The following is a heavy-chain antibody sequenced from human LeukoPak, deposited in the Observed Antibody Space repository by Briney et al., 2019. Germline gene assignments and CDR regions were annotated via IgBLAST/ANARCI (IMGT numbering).Heavy chain of an antibody. CDR2: IIPIFGTA. CDR3: ARGGAPLVMYGSGY. D-gene: IGHD6-13*01. V-gene: IGHV1-69*01. J-gene: IGHJ4*02. CDR1: GGTFSSYA. Sequence: SVKVSCKASGGTFSSYAISWLRQAPGQGLEWMGGIIPIFGTANYAQKFQGRVTITADESTSTAYMELSSLRSEDTAVYYCARGGAPLVMYGSGYWGQGTLVTISS.